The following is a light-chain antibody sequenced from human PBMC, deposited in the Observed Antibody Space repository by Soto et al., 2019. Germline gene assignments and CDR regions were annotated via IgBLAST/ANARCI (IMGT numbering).Light chain of an antibody. V-gene: IGKV1-39*01. CDR1: QSIGKH. CDR2: GVP. J-gene: IGKJ5*01. CDR3: KQSYSSQTT. Sequence: DIQLPQSPSFLSDSVGDRVTITCRASQSIGKHLNRYQQKTGKAPKLLVYGVPKLQSGVKSRFTGSGSGTDFTLTVNDLQPEDFATYYCKQSYSSQTTVGQGTRLDIK.